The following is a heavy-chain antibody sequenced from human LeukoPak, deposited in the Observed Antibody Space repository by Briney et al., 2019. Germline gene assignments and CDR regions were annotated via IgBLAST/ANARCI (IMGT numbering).Heavy chain of an antibody. CDR2: INHSGST. Sequence: SETLSLTCAVYGGSFSGYYWSLIRQPPGKGLEWIGEINHSGSTNYTPSLKCRVTISVGTSKNQFSLKLSSVTAADTAVYYCASPQENPDAFDIWGQGTMVTVSS. J-gene: IGHJ3*02. CDR3: ASPQENPDAFDI. V-gene: IGHV4-34*01. CDR1: GGSFSGYY.